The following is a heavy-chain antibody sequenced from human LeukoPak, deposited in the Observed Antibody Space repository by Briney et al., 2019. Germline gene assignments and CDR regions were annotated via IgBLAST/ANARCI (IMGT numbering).Heavy chain of an antibody. J-gene: IGHJ6*02. CDR3: ARVDENKQSGGMDV. CDR1: GGSISSGDYY. Sequence: SETLSLTCTVSGGSISSGDYYWSWIRQPPGKGLEWIGYIYYSGSTYYNPSLKGRVTISVDTSKNQFSLKLSSVTAADTAVYYCARVDENKQSGGMDVWGQGTTVTVSS. D-gene: IGHD1/OR15-1a*01. V-gene: IGHV4-30-4*01. CDR2: IYYSGST.